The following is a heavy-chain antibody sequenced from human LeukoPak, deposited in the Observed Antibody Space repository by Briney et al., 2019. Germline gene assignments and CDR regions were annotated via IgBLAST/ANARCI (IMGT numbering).Heavy chain of an antibody. CDR1: GGSISSYY. CDR3: AREVRRCSSGCGWFDP. J-gene: IGHJ5*02. D-gene: IGHD6-19*01. CDR2: IYYSGST. Sequence: PLETLSLTCTVSGGSISSYYWSWIRQPPGKGLEWIGYIYYSGSTNYNPSLKSRVTISVDTSKNQFSLKLSSVTAADTAVYYCAREVRRCSSGCGWFDPWGQGTLVTVSS. V-gene: IGHV4-59*01.